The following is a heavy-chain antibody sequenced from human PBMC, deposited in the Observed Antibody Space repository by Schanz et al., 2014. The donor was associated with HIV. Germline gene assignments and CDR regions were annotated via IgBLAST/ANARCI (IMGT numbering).Heavy chain of an antibody. CDR3: ARDGAMAFSLGMDV. V-gene: IGHV3-33*01. Sequence: QVKLVESGGGVVQPGRSLRLSCAASGFTFSSYGMHWVRQAPGKGLEWVAVIWYDGNKKYYADSVKGRFTISRDNSKNTLYLQMNRMRTEDTAVYYCARDGAMAFSLGMDVWGQGTTVTVSS. J-gene: IGHJ6*02. D-gene: IGHD2-2*01. CDR2: IWYDGNKK. CDR1: GFTFSSYG.